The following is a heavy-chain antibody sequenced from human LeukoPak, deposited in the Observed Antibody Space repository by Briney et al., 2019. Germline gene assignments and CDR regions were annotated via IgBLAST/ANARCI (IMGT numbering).Heavy chain of an antibody. CDR2: ISAYNGNT. Sequence: ASVKVSCKASGYTFTSYGISWVRQAPGQGLEWMEWISAYNGNTNYAQKLQGRVTMTTDTSTSTAYMELRSLRSDDTAVYYCAGEPRSGNFDYWGQGTLVTVSS. CDR1: GYTFTSYG. V-gene: IGHV1-18*01. CDR3: AGEPRSGNFDY. D-gene: IGHD6-25*01. J-gene: IGHJ4*02.